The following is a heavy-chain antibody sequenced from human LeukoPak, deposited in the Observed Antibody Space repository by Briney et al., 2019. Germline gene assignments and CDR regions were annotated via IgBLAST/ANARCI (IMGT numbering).Heavy chain of an antibody. CDR2: FDPEDGET. D-gene: IGHD3-10*01. CDR3: ATDKSPITMVRGVIGI. J-gene: IGHJ4*02. CDR1: GYTLTELS. V-gene: IGHV1-24*01. Sequence: ASVKVSCKVSGYTLTELSMHWVRQAPGKGLEWMGGFDPEDGETIYAQKFQGRVTMTEDTSTDTAYMELSSLRSEDTAVYYCATDKSPITMVRGVIGIWGQGTLVTVSS.